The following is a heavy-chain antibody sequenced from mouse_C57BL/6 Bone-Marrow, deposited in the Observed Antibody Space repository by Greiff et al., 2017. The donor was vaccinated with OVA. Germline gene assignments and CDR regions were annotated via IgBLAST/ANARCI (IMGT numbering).Heavy chain of an antibody. V-gene: IGHV14-3*01. J-gene: IGHJ4*01. CDR1: GFNIKNTY. CDR3: ARGFYDGSGGYYAMDY. Sequence: VQLQQSVAELVRPGASVKLSCTASGFNIKNTYMHWVKQRPEQGLEWIGRIEPANGNTKYAPKFQGKATITADTSSNTAYLQLSSLTSEDTAIYYCARGFYDGSGGYYAMDYWGQGTSVTVSS. D-gene: IGHD1-1*01. CDR2: IEPANGNT.